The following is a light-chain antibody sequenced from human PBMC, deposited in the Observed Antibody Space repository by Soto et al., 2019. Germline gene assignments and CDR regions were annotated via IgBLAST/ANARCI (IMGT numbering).Light chain of an antibody. CDR2: GAS. CDR3: LQDINYPWT. V-gene: IGKV1-6*01. Sequence: AIQMTQSPSSLSASVGDRVTISCRASQGIGNALGWYQQKPVKPPKVLIYGASNLQSGVPPRFSGSGSGTEFTLAISSLQPEDSATYYCLQDINYPWTFGQGTTVEIK. CDR1: QGIGNA. J-gene: IGKJ1*01.